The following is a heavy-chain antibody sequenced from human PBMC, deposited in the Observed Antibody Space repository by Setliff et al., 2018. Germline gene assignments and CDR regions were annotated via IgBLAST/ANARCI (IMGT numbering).Heavy chain of an antibody. CDR3: VRDGEKMAYDGFAV. CDR1: GFTFSSYA. CDR2: ISGGGGST. J-gene: IGHJ3*01. V-gene: IGHV3-23*01. Sequence: GGSLRLSCAASGFTFSSYAMSWVRQAPGKGLEWVSAISGGGGSTYYADSVKGRFTSSKDNAKNSLYLQMNSLSPDDTAIYYCVRDGEKMAYDGFAVWGQGTKVTVSS.